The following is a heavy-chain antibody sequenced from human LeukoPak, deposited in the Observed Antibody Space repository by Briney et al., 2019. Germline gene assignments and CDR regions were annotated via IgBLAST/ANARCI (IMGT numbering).Heavy chain of an antibody. J-gene: IGHJ4*02. CDR1: GFTFSSYA. Sequence: GRSLRLSCAASGFTFSSYAMHWVRQAPGKGLEYVSAISSNGGSTYYANSVKGRFTISRDNSKNTLYLQMGSLRAEDMAVYYCARCRYGDDYGVFDYWGQGTLVTVSS. CDR3: ARCRYGDDYGVFDY. CDR2: ISSNGGST. D-gene: IGHD4-17*01. V-gene: IGHV3-64*01.